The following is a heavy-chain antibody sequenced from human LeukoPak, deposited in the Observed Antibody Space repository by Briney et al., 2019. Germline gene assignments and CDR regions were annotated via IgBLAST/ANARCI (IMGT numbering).Heavy chain of an antibody. Sequence: SETLSLTCAVYGGSFSGYYWSWIRQPPGEGLEWIGEINHSGSTNYNPSLKSRVTISVDTSKNQFSLKLSSVTAADTAVYYCARGRRSYYDSSGYSPRYFDYWGQGTLVTVSS. CDR2: INHSGST. CDR3: ARGRRSYYDSSGYSPRYFDY. V-gene: IGHV4-34*01. J-gene: IGHJ4*02. CDR1: GGSFSGYY. D-gene: IGHD3-22*01.